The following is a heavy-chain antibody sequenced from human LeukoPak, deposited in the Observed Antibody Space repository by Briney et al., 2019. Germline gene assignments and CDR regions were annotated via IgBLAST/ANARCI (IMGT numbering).Heavy chain of an antibody. CDR1: GYRFNTYW. J-gene: IGHJ1*01. V-gene: IGHV5-51*01. Sequence: GESLTISCKASGYRFNTYWIGWVRQKPGKGLEWMAIVYPGGSHTRYSPSFEGHFTISADKTVTTAYLQWSSLEASDTAVYYCARLSGGSWANTEYFPDWGQGTLVIVSS. CDR3: ARLSGGSWANTEYFPD. CDR2: VYPGGSHT. D-gene: IGHD7-27*01.